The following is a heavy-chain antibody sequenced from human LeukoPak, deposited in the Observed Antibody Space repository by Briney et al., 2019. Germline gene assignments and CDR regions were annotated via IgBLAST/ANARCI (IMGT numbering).Heavy chain of an antibody. J-gene: IGHJ4*02. CDR2: IYTSGST. CDR3: ARYGPYYYDSSGPATFDY. D-gene: IGHD3-22*01. V-gene: IGHV4-4*07. Sequence: SETLSLTCTVSGGSISSYHWSWIRQPAGKGLEWIGRIYTSGSTNYNPSLKSRVTMSVDTSKNQFSLKLSSVTAADTAVYYCARYGPYYYDSSGPATFDYWGQGTLVTVSS. CDR1: GGSISSYH.